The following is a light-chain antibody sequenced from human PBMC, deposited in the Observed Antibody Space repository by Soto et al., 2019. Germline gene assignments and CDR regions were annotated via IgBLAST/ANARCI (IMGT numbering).Light chain of an antibody. CDR1: SSDVGLYNY. CDR2: EVS. V-gene: IGLV2-14*01. J-gene: IGLJ1*01. CDR3: SSVTSISTRV. Sequence: QSALTQPASVSGSPGQSITISCTGTSSDVGLYNYLSWYQQHPGKAPKLMIYEVSNRPSGVSNRFSGSKSGNTASLTISGLRAEDEADYYCSSVTSISTRVFGTGTKVTVL.